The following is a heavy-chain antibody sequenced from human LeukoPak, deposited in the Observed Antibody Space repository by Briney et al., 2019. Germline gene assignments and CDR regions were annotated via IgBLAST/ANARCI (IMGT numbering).Heavy chain of an antibody. V-gene: IGHV3-33*01. CDR2: IWYDGSNK. J-gene: IGHJ3*02. CDR1: GFTFSSYG. D-gene: IGHD3-22*01. Sequence: GGSLRLSCAASGFTFSSYGMHWVRQAPGKGLEWVAVIWYDGSNKYYADSVKGRFTISRDNSKNTLYLQMNSLRAEDTAVYYCARAYDSSGFGAFDIWGQGTTVTVSS. CDR3: ARAYDSSGFGAFDI.